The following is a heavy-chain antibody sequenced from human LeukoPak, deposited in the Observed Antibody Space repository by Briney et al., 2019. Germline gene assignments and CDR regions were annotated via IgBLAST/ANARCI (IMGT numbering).Heavy chain of an antibody. V-gene: IGHV4-59*01. D-gene: IGHD6-6*01. Sequence: SETLSLTCTVSGGSISSYYWSWIRQPPGKGLEWIGYIYYSGSTNYNPSLKSRVTISVDTSKNQFSLKLSSVTAADTTVYYCARSDSSSSVDYWGQGTLVTVSS. CDR1: GGSISSYY. CDR2: IYYSGST. J-gene: IGHJ4*02. CDR3: ARSDSSSSVDY.